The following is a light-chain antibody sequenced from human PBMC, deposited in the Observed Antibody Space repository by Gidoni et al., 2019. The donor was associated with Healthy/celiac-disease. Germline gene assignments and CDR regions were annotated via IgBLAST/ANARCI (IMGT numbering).Light chain of an antibody. J-gene: IGKJ1*01. CDR1: QSIISW. Sequence: DVQMTQSPSTLSASVGDRGTITCRASQSIISWLAWYQQKQGKAPKLLIYDASSFESGVPSRFSGSGSWTEFTPTISSLQHDDFATYYCQQYNSYRWTFGQGTKVEIK. V-gene: IGKV1-5*01. CDR3: QQYNSYRWT. CDR2: DAS.